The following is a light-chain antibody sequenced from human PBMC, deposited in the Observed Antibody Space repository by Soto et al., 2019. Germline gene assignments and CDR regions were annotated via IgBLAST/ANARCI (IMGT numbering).Light chain of an antibody. V-gene: IGKV3-15*01. Sequence: GMTRPPATLSVSPAEGATLSCRGSQSVGSSLAWYQHKPGQAPGLLIYGATTRATGIPARSSGSGHGAEFTLTINSLQSEAFALYYCLQYSNGPRTFGQGTKVDIK. CDR1: QSVGSS. J-gene: IGKJ1*01. CDR2: GAT. CDR3: LQYSNGPRT.